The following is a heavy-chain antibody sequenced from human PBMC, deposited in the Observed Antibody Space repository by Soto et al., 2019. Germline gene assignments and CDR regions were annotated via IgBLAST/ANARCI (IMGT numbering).Heavy chain of an antibody. J-gene: IGHJ6*02. V-gene: IGHV3-15*07. CDR3: TAGLLRSGGMDV. D-gene: IGHD3-10*01. CDR1: GFTSANAW. Sequence: EVQLVESGGGLVKPGGSLRLSCAASGFTSANAWMNWVRQTPGNGLEWVGRIKGKTTGGTTDYPTPVKGTFTISRDDSKNTLYLHLNSLQTEDTAVYYCTAGLLRSGGMDVWGQGTTVTVSS. CDR2: IKGKTTGGTT.